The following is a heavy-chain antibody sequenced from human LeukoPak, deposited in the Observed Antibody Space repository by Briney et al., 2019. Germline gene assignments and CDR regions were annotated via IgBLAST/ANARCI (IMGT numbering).Heavy chain of an antibody. CDR2: IYYSGST. J-gene: IGHJ5*02. CDR3: AREVRYDWFDP. V-gene: IGHV4-59*01. Sequence: SETLSLTRTVSGGSISSYYWSWIRQPPGKGLEWIGYIYYSGSTNYNPSLKSRVTISVDTSKNQFSLKLSSVTAADTAVYYCAREVRYDWFDPWGQGTLVTVSS. D-gene: IGHD2-15*01. CDR1: GGSISSYY.